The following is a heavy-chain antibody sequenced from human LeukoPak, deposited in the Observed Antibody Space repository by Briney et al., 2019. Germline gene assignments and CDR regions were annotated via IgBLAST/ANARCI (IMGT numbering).Heavy chain of an antibody. V-gene: IGHV1-2*02. CDR2: INPNRGGT. Sequence: GASVKVSCKASGYTFTGYYMRWVRQAPGQGLEWMGWINPNRGGTNYAQKFQGRVTMTRDTSIRTAYMELSRLRSDDTAVYYCARDRAVATIGGVDYWGQGTLVTVSS. D-gene: IGHD5-12*01. J-gene: IGHJ4*02. CDR1: GYTFTGYY. CDR3: ARDRAVATIGGVDY.